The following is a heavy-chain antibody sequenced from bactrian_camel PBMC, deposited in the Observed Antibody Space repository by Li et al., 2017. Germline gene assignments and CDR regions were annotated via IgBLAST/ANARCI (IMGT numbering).Heavy chain of an antibody. Sequence: HVQLVESGGGLVQPGGSLTLSCAASGFTFSTFFMVWIRQTPEKGLEWVSTIDSVGSTYYGDSVKGRFTISRDNAKNTLYLQLNSLKTEDTAMYYCARGANWFVYWGQGTQVTVS. D-gene: IGHD8*01. CDR2: IDSVGST. CDR3: ARGANWFVY. V-gene: IGHV3S1*01. J-gene: IGHJ4*01. CDR1: GFTFSTFF.